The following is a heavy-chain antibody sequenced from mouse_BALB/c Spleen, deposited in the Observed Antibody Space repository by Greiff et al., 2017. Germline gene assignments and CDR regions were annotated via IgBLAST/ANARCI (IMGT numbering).Heavy chain of an antibody. CDR2: ISDGGSYT. J-gene: IGHJ2*01. Sequence: EVKLVESGGGLVKPGGSLKLSCAASGFTFSDYYMYWVRQTPEKRLEWVATISDGGSYTYYPDSVKGRFTISRDNAKNNLYLQMSSLKSEDTAMYYCARGEDYYGSRKGYFDYWGQGTTLTVSS. CDR1: GFTFSDYY. CDR3: ARGEDYYGSRKGYFDY. V-gene: IGHV5-4*02. D-gene: IGHD1-1*01.